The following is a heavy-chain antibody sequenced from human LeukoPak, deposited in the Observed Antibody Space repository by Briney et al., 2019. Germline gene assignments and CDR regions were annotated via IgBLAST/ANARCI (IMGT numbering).Heavy chain of an antibody. CDR1: GYTFTSYG. D-gene: IGHD3-9*01. J-gene: IGHJ4*02. CDR2: ISAYNGNT. Sequence: ASVKVSCKASGYTFTSYGISWVRQAPGQGLEWMGWISAYNGNTNYAQKLQGRVTMTTDTSTSTAYMELRSLRSVDTAVYYCARKYYGILTGYYTNFDYWGQGTLVTVSS. CDR3: ARKYYGILTGYYTNFDY. V-gene: IGHV1-18*01.